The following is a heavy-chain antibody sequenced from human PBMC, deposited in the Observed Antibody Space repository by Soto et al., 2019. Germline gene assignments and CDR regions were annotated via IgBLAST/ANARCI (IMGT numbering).Heavy chain of an antibody. CDR3: ARVSYSGNWFAHSVAGPNWFDP. D-gene: IGHD6-13*01. CDR1: GYSFTNNG. CDR2: ISAYNGNT. Sequence: ASVKVSCKASGYSFTNNGISWVRQAPGQGLEWMGWISAYNGNTNYVKKFQGRVTMTTDTSTSTASMELRSLRSDDTAVYYCARVSYSGNWFAHSVAGPNWFDPWGQGTLVTVSS. V-gene: IGHV1-18*01. J-gene: IGHJ5*02.